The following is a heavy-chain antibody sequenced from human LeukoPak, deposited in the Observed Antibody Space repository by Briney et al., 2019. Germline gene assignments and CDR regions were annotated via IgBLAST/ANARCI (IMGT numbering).Heavy chain of an antibody. CDR3: ARLSSSSSPYFDY. V-gene: IGHV5-51*01. Sequence: PGESLKISCKGSGYSFTTYWIGWVRQMSGKGLEWMGIIYPGDSDTRYSPSFQGQVTISADKSISTAYLQWSSLKASDTAMYYCARLSSSSSPYFDYWGQGTLVTVSS. J-gene: IGHJ4*02. CDR2: IYPGDSDT. CDR1: GYSFTTYW. D-gene: IGHD6-6*01.